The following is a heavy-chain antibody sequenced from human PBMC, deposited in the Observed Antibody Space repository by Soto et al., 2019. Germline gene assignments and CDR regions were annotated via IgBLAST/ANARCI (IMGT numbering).Heavy chain of an antibody. V-gene: IGHV3-30*18. J-gene: IGHJ5*02. D-gene: IGHD6-19*01. CDR3: AKDHSSGWFRPAWFDP. CDR2: ISYDGSNK. CDR1: GFTFSSYG. Sequence: GGSLRLSCAASGFTFSSYGMHWVRQAPGKGLEWVAVISYDGSNKYYADSVKGRFTISRDNSKNTLYLQMNSLRAEDTAVYYCAKDHSSGWFRPAWFDPWGQGTLVTVSS.